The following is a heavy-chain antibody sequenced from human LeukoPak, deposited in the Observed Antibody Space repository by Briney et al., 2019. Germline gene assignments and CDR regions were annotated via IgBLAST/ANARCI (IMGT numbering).Heavy chain of an antibody. D-gene: IGHD5-18*01. Sequence: PSETLSLTCTVSGVSISSHYWSWLRQPPGKGLEWSGYIYYSGSTNYNPSLKSRVPITVDTSKKQFPLKLSSVTAADTAVYYFARGNSYGSFFDYWGQGTLVTVSS. V-gene: IGHV4-59*11. J-gene: IGHJ4*02. CDR2: IYYSGST. CDR1: GVSISSHY. CDR3: ARGNSYGSFFDY.